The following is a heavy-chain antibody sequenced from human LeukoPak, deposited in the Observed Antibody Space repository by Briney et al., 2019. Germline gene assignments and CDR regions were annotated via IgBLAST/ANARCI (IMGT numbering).Heavy chain of an antibody. V-gene: IGHV4-59*01. CDR2: IYYSGST. CDR1: VDSISSYY. J-gene: IGHJ4*02. CDR3: ARESNYFDC. Sequence: SATLSLTCTVSVDSISSYYWTWIRQPPGKRLEWIGYIYYSGSTNYNPFLKSRVTISVDASKNQFSLKLNSVTAADTAVYYCARESNYFDCWGQGSLVTVSP.